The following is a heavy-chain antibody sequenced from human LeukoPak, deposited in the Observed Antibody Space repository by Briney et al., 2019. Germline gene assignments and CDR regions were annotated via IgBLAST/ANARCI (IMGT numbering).Heavy chain of an antibody. Sequence: SETLSLTCTVSGGSISSYYWSWIRQPPGKGLEWIGYIYYSGSTNYNPSLKSRVTISVDTSKNQFSLKLSSVTAADTAVYYCARSSGSGSYYIDGKHFDYWGQGTLVTVSS. CDR3: ARSSGSGSYYIDGKHFDY. J-gene: IGHJ4*02. V-gene: IGHV4-59*12. CDR2: IYYSGST. CDR1: GGSISSYY. D-gene: IGHD3-10*01.